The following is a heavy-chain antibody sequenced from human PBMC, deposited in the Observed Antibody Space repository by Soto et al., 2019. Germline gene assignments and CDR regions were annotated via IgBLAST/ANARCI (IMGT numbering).Heavy chain of an antibody. CDR3: ARYKSNYYYGMDV. D-gene: IGHD1-20*01. Sequence: SETLSLTCTVSGGSISRYYSSWIRQPPGKGLEWIGYIYYSGITNYNPSLKSRVTISVDTSKNQFSLKLSSVTAADTAVYYCARYKSNYYYGMDVWGQGTTVTVSS. V-gene: IGHV4-59*01. CDR2: IYYSGIT. CDR1: GGSISRYY. J-gene: IGHJ6*02.